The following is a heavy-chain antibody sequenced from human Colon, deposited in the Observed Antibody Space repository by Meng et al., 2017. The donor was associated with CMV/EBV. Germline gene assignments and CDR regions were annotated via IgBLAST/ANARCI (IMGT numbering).Heavy chain of an antibody. CDR3: VRESQSGSYIYLQH. CDR1: GYTFTNYG. Sequence: QVQAVESGGEVKEPGASVKVSCKASGYTFTNYGISWVRQAPGQGLEWMGWISAYTGDTYYAQKFQGRVTMTTDTSTSTAYMELRSLRSDDTAVYYCVRESQSGSYIYLQHWGQGTLVTVSS. D-gene: IGHD1-26*01. V-gene: IGHV1-18*01. J-gene: IGHJ1*01. CDR2: ISAYTGDT.